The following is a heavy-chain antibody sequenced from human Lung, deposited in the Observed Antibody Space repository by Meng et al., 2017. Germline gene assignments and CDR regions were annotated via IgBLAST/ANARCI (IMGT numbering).Heavy chain of an antibody. CDR3: ARGPTTMAHDFDY. CDR2: INHSGST. D-gene: IGHD4-11*01. V-gene: IGHV4-34*01. CDR1: GGSFSDYY. J-gene: IGHJ4*02. Sequence: VQLQQWGAGLLKPSETLSLTCVVSGGSFSDYYWSWIRQPPGKGLEWIGGINHSGSTNYNPSLESRATISVDTSQNNLSLKLSSVTAADSAVYYCARGPTTMAHDFDYWGQGTLVTVSS.